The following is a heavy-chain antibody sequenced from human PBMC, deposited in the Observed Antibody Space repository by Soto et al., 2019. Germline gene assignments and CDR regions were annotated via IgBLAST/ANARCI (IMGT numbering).Heavy chain of an antibody. J-gene: IGHJ5*02. D-gene: IGHD6-19*01. V-gene: IGHV4-34*01. Sequence: QVQLQQWGAGLLKPSETLSLTCAVYGGSFSGYYWSWIRQPPGKGLEWIGEINHSRSTNYNPSLKSRVTISVDTSKNQFSLKLSSVTAADTAVYYCASKSSGWSVPTHWFDPWGQGTLVTVSS. CDR1: GGSFSGYY. CDR3: ASKSSGWSVPTHWFDP. CDR2: INHSRST.